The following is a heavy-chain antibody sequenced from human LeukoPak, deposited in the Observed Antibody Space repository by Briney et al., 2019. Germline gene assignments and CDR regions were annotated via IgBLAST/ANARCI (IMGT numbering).Heavy chain of an antibody. CDR3: ARASDPWLQLT. CDR1: GFTFSSYA. D-gene: IGHD5-24*01. J-gene: IGHJ5*02. V-gene: IGHV3-23*01. Sequence: GGSLRLSCAASGFTFSSYAMTWVRQAPGKGLDWVSIISYSGDYTLHADSVKGRFTISRDNSKNTLYLQMNSLRAEDTAVYYCARASDPWLQLTWGQGTLVTVSS. CDR2: ISYSGDYT.